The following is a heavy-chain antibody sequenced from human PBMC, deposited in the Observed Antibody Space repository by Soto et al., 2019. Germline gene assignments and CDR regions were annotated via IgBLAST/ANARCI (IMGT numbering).Heavy chain of an antibody. CDR2: IGISGDT. CDR3: AKGSSGYDYYYFDY. D-gene: IGHD5-12*01. CDR1: GFTFSKFD. V-gene: IGHV3-13*04. Sequence: GGSLRLSCEASGFTFSKFDMHWVRQSTGKGLEWVSTIGISGDTYYADSVKGRFTISRDNAKNSLYLQMNSLRAEDTAVYYCAKGSSGYDYYYFDYWGQGTLVTVSS. J-gene: IGHJ4*02.